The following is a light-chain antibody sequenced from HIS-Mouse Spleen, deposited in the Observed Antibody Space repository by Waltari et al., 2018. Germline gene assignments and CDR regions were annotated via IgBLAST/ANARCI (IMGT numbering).Light chain of an antibody. CDR3: QQLNSYPPT. Sequence: DIQFTQSPSFLSASVGDRVTITCRASQGISSYLAWYHQKPGKAPKLLIYAASTLQSGVPSRFSGSGSGTEFTLTISSLQPEDFATYYCQQLNSYPPTFGQGTKVEIK. CDR2: AAS. J-gene: IGKJ1*01. CDR1: QGISSY. V-gene: IGKV1-9*01.